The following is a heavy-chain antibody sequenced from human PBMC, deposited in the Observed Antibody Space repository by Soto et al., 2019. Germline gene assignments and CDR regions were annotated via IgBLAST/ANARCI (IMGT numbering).Heavy chain of an antibody. V-gene: IGHV3-30*18. CDR2: ISYDGGNE. CDR3: AQDSSLLRFLEWLLDDAFDI. D-gene: IGHD3-3*01. J-gene: IGHJ3*02. Sequence: QVQLVESGGGVVQPGRSLRLSCAASGFTFSSYGMHWFRQAPGKGLAWVAVISYDGGNEYYADSVKGRFNISRDNSKNTLYLQMNSLRSEHTAVYYWAQDSSLLRFLEWLLDDAFDIWGQGTMVTGSS. CDR1: GFTFSSYG.